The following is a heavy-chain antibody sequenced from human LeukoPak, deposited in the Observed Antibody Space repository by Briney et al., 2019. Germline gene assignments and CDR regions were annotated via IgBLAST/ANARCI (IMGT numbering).Heavy chain of an antibody. CDR1: GFTFSDYY. V-gene: IGHV3-11*03. J-gene: IGHJ4*02. CDR2: ISGTGTYT. D-gene: IGHD6-13*01. Sequence: PGGSLRLSCAASGFTFSDYYMSWIRQPPGKGLEWVSFISGTGTYTNYADSVKGRFTISRDNSKNTLYLQMNSLTAEDTAVYYCAKGTIAAAGIRGGFDYWGQGTLVAVSS. CDR3: AKGTIAAAGIRGGFDY.